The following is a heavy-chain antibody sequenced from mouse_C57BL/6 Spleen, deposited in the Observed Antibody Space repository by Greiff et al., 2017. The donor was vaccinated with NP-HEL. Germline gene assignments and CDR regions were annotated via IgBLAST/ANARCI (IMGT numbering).Heavy chain of an antibody. D-gene: IGHD2-1*01. CDR1: GFTFSDYG. CDR3: SRNDYGNPYYYAMDY. CDR2: ISSGSSTI. V-gene: IGHV5-17*01. J-gene: IGHJ4*01. Sequence: DVMLVESGGGLVKPGGSLKLSCAASGFTFSDYGMHWVRQAPEKGLEWVAYISSGSSTIYYADTVKGRFTISRDNAKNSLFLQMTSRRSEDTAMYYCSRNDYGNPYYYAMDYWGQGTSVTVSS.